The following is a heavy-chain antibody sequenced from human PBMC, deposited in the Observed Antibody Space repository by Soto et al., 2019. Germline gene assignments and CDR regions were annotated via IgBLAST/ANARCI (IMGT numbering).Heavy chain of an antibody. CDR3: ARLRGREGFLSDY. CDR2: IFPGDSDT. V-gene: IGHV5-51*01. CDR1: GYSFTDYW. J-gene: IGHJ4*02. Sequence: PGEFLKISCKGSGYSFTDYWIGWVRQMPGKGLEWMGIIFPGDSDTRYSPSFQGQVTISADKSINTAYLQWRSLRASDTAMYYCARLRGREGFLSDYWGQGTLVTVSS.